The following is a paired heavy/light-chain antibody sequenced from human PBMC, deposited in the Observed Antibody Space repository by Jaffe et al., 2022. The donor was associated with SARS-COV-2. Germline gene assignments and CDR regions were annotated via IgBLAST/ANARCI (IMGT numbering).Heavy chain of an antibody. J-gene: IGHJ4*02. D-gene: IGHD1-20*01. CDR3: VGLNNMDF. CDR2: IKEDGSLK. V-gene: IGHV3-7*03. Sequence: EVQLVESGGGLVQPGGSLRLSCAASGFTFSRYWMSWVRQAPGKGLDWVANIKEDGSLKQYVKSVRGRFTISRDNAKNSLYLQMNSLRAEDTAVYYCVGLNNMDFWGQGTLVTVSS. CDR1: GFTFSRYW.
Light chain of an antibody. J-gene: IGLJ3*02. CDR3: ATWDDSLGAWV. V-gene: IGLV1-44*01. CDR1: SPNIGTHI. CDR2: DIN. Sequence: QSVLTQPPSASGTPGQRVTISCSGSSPNIGTHIVNWYQHLPGTAPKLLIYDINQRPSGVPDRFSGSKSGTSASLAISGLQSEDEADYYCATWDDSLGAWVFGGGTKLTVL.